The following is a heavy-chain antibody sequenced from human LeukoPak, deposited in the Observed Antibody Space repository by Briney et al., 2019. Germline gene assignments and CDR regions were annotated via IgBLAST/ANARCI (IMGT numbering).Heavy chain of an antibody. CDR2: ISSNSKYT. CDR3: AKGPRGYDSYYFDY. J-gene: IGHJ4*02. V-gene: IGHV3-11*05. D-gene: IGHD5-12*01. CDR1: GFMFSDYF. Sequence: PGGSLRLSCAASGFMFSDYFMSWIRQAPGKELEWISYISSNSKYTKYADSVKGRFTISRDNAKKSLYLQMNSLRAEDTAVYYCAKGPRGYDSYYFDYWGQGALVTVSS.